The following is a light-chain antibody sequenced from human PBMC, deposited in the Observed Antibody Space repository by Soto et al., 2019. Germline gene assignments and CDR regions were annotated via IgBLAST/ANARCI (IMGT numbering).Light chain of an antibody. J-gene: IGKJ1*01. Sequence: DIQVTQSPPTLSASVGDRVTSTCRASQTISTWMAWYQQKPGKAPKLLIYKASTLKSGVPSRFSGSGSGTEFTLTISSLQPDDFATYYCQHYNSCSEAFGQGTKGDIK. CDR3: QHYNSCSEA. CDR2: KAS. CDR1: QTISTW. V-gene: IGKV1-5*03.